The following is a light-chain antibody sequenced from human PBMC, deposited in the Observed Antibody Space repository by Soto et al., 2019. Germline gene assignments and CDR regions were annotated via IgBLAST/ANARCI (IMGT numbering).Light chain of an antibody. CDR2: LGS. J-gene: IGKJ2*01. CDR3: MQALQTAYT. CDR1: QSLLHSNVYNY. Sequence: DIVMTQSPLSLPVTPGEPASISYRSSQSLLHSNVYNYLDWYLQKPGQSPQLLIYLGSNRASGVPDRFSGSGSGTDFTLKISRVEAEDVGVYYCMQALQTAYTFGQGTKLEIK. V-gene: IGKV2-28*01.